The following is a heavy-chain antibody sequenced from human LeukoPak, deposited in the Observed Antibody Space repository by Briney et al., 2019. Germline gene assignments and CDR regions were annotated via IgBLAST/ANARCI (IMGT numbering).Heavy chain of an antibody. J-gene: IGHJ3*02. Sequence: GGSLRLSCAASGFTFSSSWMSWVRQAPGKGLEWVANIKQDESEKYYVDSVKGRFTVSRDNAKNSLYLQTNSLRAEDTAVYYCARDPYDSSGYSFGAFDIWGQGTMVSVSS. CDR3: ARDPYDSSGYSFGAFDI. CDR1: GFTFSSSW. D-gene: IGHD3-22*01. V-gene: IGHV3-7*01. CDR2: IKQDESEK.